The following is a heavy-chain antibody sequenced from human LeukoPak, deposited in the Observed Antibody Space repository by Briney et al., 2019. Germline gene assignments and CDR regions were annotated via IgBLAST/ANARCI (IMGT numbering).Heavy chain of an antibody. CDR1: GGSISIYY. J-gene: IGHJ4*02. CDR2: IYYSGST. CDR3: ARESGNLHYFDY. Sequence: PSETLSLTCTVSGGSISIYYWGWIRQPPGKGLKWIGSIYYSGSTYYNPSLKSRVTISVDTSKNQFSLKLSSVTAADTAVYYCARESGNLHYFDYWGQGTLVTVSS. V-gene: IGHV4-39*07. D-gene: IGHD4-23*01.